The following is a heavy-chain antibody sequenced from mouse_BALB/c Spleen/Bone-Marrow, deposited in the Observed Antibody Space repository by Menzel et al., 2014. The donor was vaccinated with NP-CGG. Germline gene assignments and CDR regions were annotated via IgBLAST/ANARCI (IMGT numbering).Heavy chain of an antibody. J-gene: IGHJ3*01. D-gene: IGHD2-14*01. CDR1: GYTFTSYY. V-gene: IGHV1S56*01. CDR3: ARRDYRYDGFAY. Sequence: QVHVKQSGPELVKPGASVRVSCKASGYTFTSYYIHWVQQRPGQGLEWIGWIYLGNVNTKYNEKFKGKATLTADKPSSTAYMQLSSLTSEDSAVYFCARRDYRYDGFAYWGQGTLVTVSA. CDR2: IYLGNVNT.